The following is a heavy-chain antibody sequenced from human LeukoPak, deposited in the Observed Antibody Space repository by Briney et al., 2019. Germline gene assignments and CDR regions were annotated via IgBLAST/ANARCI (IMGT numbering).Heavy chain of an antibody. Sequence: ASVKVSCKASGYTFTGYYMHWVRQAPGQGLEWMGWINPNSGGTNYTQKFQGRVTMTRDTSISTAYMELSRLRSDDTAVYYCAREHDIVVVVAATKEFDYWGQGTLVTVSS. V-gene: IGHV1-2*02. CDR3: AREHDIVVVVAATKEFDY. J-gene: IGHJ4*02. CDR2: INPNSGGT. D-gene: IGHD2-15*01. CDR1: GYTFTGYY.